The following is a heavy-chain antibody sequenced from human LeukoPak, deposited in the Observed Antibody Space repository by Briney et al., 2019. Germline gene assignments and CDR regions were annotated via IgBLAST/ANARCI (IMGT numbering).Heavy chain of an antibody. CDR2: INHSGST. CDR3: ARVENSGSSSGRAFDI. D-gene: IGHD1-26*01. V-gene: IGHV4-34*01. CDR1: GGSFSGYY. Sequence: SETLSLTCAVYGGSFSGYYWSWIRQPPGKGLELIGEINHSGSTNYNPSLKSRVTISVDTSKNQFSLKLSSVTAADTAVYYCARVENSGSSSGRAFDIWGQGTMVTVSS. J-gene: IGHJ3*02.